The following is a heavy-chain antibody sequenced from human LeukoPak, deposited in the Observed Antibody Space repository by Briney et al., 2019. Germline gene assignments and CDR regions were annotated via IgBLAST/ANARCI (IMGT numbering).Heavy chain of an antibody. CDR1: GGSISPYY. CDR2: IYYSGST. D-gene: IGHD3-3*02. Sequence: PSETLSLTCTVSGGSISPYYWSWIRQPPGKGLEWIGYIYYSGSTDYNPSLKSRVTISVDTSKNQFSLKLSSVTAADTAVYYCARAFYPGYYSYMAVWGKGTTVTVSS. J-gene: IGHJ6*03. V-gene: IGHV4-59*01. CDR3: ARAFYPGYYSYMAV.